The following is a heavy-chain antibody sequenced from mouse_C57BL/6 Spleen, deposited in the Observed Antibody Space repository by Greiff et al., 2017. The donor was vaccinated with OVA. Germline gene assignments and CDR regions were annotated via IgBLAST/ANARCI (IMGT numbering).Heavy chain of an antibody. J-gene: IGHJ4*01. V-gene: IGHV5-17*01. CDR1: GFTFSDYG. D-gene: IGHD2-5*01. Sequence: EVMLVESGGGLVKPGGSLKLSCAASGFTFSDYGMHWVRQAPEKGLEWVAYISSGSSTIYYADTVKGRFTISRDNAKNTLFLQMTSLRSEDTAMYYCARRRGRSAYYSNYDAMDYWGQGTSVTVSS. CDR2: ISSGSSTI. CDR3: ARRRGRSAYYSNYDAMDY.